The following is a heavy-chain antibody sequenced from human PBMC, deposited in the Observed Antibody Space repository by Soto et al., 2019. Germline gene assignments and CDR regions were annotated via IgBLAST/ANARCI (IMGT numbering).Heavy chain of an antibody. V-gene: IGHV3-30*18. J-gene: IGHJ6*02. CDR3: AKDLLYYDFWSGYYSSYGMDV. Sequence: GGSLRLSCAASGFTFSSYGMHWVRQAPGKGLEWVAVISYDGSNKYYADSVKGRFTISRDNSKNTLYLQMNSLRAEDTAVYYCAKDLLYYDFWSGYYSSYGMDVWGQGTTVTVSS. CDR1: GFTFSSYG. D-gene: IGHD3-3*01. CDR2: ISYDGSNK.